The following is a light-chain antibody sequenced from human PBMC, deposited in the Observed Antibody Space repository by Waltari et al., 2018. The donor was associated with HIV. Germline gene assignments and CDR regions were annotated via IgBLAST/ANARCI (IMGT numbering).Light chain of an antibody. J-gene: IGLJ3*02. V-gene: IGLV4-69*01. CDR3: QTWGTGIRV. Sequence: QLVLTQSPSASASLGASAKLTCTLSRGHRSYAIAWHQQQPEKGPHYLMKVTSDGSHRKGDGIPERFSGSSSGAERYLTISSLQSEDEAAYYCQTWGTGIRVFGGGTKLTVL. CDR1: RGHRSYA. CDR2: VTSDGSH.